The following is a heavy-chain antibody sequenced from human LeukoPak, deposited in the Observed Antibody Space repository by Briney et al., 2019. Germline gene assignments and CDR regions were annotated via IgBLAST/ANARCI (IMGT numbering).Heavy chain of an antibody. CDR3: AGISKPGIAVAGSLDY. CDR1: GFTFSSYG. V-gene: IGHV3-30*02. D-gene: IGHD6-19*01. CDR2: IRYDGSNK. J-gene: IGHJ4*02. Sequence: PGGSLRLSCAASGFTFSSYGMHWVRQAPGRGLEWVAFIRYDGSNKYYADSVKGRFTISRDNSKNTLYLQMNSLRAEDTAVYYCAGISKPGIAVAGSLDYWGQGTLVTVSS.